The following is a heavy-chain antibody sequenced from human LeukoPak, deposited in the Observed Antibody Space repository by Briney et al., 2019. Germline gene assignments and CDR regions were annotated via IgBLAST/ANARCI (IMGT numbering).Heavy chain of an antibody. CDR2: IIPIFGTA. V-gene: IGHV1-69*05. CDR1: GGTFSSYA. CDR3: ARGKIVVVPAADNWFDP. D-gene: IGHD2-2*01. J-gene: IGHJ5*02. Sequence: ASVKVSCKASGGTFSSYAISWVRQAPGQGLEGMGRIIPIFGTANYAQKFQGRVTITTDESTSTAYMELSSLRSEDTAVYYCARGKIVVVPAADNWFDPWGQGTLVTVPS.